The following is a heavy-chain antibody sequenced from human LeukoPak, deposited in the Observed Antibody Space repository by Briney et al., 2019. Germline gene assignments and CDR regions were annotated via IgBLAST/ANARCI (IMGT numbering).Heavy chain of an antibody. CDR3: AKDISGDLNYFDY. Sequence: PGGSLRLSCAASGFTLYDYAMHWVRQAPGKGLEGVAGISWNSGSIGYADSVKGRFTISRDHAKNSLYLQMNSLRAEDMALYYCAKDISGDLNYFDYWGQGTLVTVSS. D-gene: IGHD7-27*01. CDR1: GFTLYDYA. CDR2: ISWNSGSI. V-gene: IGHV3-9*03. J-gene: IGHJ4*02.